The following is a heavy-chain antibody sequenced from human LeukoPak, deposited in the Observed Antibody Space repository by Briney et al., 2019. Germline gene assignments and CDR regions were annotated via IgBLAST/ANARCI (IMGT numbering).Heavy chain of an antibody. CDR3: ARHLPHSTGNKRGPDY. CDR1: GGSIISSDFH. D-gene: IGHD6-19*01. V-gene: IGHV4-39*01. Sequence: SEILSLTCTVSGGSIISSDFHWAWIRQPPGKGLEWIGSIHWRGSAYYSPSLESRVTISVDTSKNQFSLELRSVTAADTAVYYCARHLPHSTGNKRGPDYWGQGTLVTVSS. J-gene: IGHJ4*02. CDR2: IHWRGSA.